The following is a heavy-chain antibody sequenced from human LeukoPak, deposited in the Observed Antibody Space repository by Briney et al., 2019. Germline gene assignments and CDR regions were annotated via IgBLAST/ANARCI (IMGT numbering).Heavy chain of an antibody. CDR3: SEEGRYSSGWYGGYGI. Sequence: GGSLRLSCAASGFTFSSYGMHWVRQAPGKGLEWVVVIWYDGSNKYYADSVKGRFTISRDNSKNTLYLQMSSLETEDTGVYYCSEEGRYSSGWYGGYGIWGQGTMVTVSS. J-gene: IGHJ3*02. D-gene: IGHD6-19*01. CDR1: GFTFSSYG. V-gene: IGHV3-33*06. CDR2: IWYDGSNK.